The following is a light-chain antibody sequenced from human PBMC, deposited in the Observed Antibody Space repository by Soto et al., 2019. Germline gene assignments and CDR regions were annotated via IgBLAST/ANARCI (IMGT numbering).Light chain of an antibody. CDR3: QQYGANSPWT. V-gene: IGKV1-5*03. J-gene: IGKJ1*01. CDR1: QNINDW. CDR2: KAS. Sequence: DIQVTQSPSTLSASVGDRVTINCRASQNINDWLAWYQQKSGKAPKVLIYKASSLVSGVPSRFSGSGSGTEFTLTISSLQTEDFATYYCQQYGANSPWTFGQGTKVEIK.